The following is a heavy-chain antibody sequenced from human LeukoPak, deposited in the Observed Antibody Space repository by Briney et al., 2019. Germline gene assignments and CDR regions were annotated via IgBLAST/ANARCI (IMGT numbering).Heavy chain of an antibody. V-gene: IGHV4-39*01. CDR3: ARALLCGGDCYPPYYFDY. CDR1: GVSISSSSYY. J-gene: IGHJ4*02. D-gene: IGHD2-21*02. Sequence: SETLSLTCTVSGVSISSSSYYWGWIRQPPGKGLEWIGSIYYSGSTYYNPSLKSRVTISVDTAKNLFSLKLSSVTAADTAVYYCARALLCGGDCYPPYYFDYWGQGTLVTVSS. CDR2: IYYSGST.